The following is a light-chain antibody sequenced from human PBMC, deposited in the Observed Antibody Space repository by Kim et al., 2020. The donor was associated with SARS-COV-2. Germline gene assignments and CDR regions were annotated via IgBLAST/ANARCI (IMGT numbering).Light chain of an antibody. CDR2: QDD. J-gene: IGLJ2*01. V-gene: IGLV3-1*01. CDR1: KLGNKY. Sequence: SYELTQPPSVSVSPGQTTTITCSGEKLGNKYVSWYHQRPGQSPMLVVFQDDKRPSGISEQFSGSNSGNTATLTISGTQALDEGEYFCQAWDSVDFGGGTQLTVL. CDR3: QAWDSVD.